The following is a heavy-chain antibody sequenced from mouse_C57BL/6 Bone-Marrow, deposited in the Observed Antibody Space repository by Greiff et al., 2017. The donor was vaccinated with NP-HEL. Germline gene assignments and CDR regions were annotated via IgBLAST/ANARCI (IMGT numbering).Heavy chain of an antibody. CDR1: GFTFSDYY. Sequence: EVKLQESGGGLVQPGGSLKLSCAASGFTFSDYYMYWVRQTPEKRLEWVAYISNGGGSTYYPETVKGRFTISRDNAKNTRYLQMSRLKSEDTAMYYCARHLFYGNYVFAYWGQGTLVTVSA. J-gene: IGHJ3*01. V-gene: IGHV5-12*01. CDR3: ARHLFYGNYVFAY. CDR2: ISNGGGST. D-gene: IGHD2-1*01.